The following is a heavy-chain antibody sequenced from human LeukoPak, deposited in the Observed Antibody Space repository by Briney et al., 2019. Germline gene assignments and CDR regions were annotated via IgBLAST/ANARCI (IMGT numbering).Heavy chain of an antibody. CDR2: INSDGSEG. CDR1: GFTFSGFW. Sequence: GGSLRLSCAVSGFTFSGFWMSWSRQAPGKGLEWVASINSDGSEGYYADVVKGRFTISRDNAKNSLYLQINSLRAEDTAVYYCARSSYSSSSSVGGQGTMVTVSS. CDR3: ARSSYSSSSSV. V-gene: IGHV3-7*03. J-gene: IGHJ3*01. D-gene: IGHD6-6*01.